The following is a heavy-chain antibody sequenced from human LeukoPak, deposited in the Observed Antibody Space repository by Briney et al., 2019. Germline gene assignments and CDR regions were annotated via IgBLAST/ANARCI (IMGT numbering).Heavy chain of an antibody. CDR2: INPNSGGT. Sequence: ASVKVSCKASGYTFTGYYMHWVRQAPGQGLEWMGWINPNSGGTNYAQKFQGRVTMTRDTSISTAYMELSRLRSDDTAVYHCARGPAAGSHFDYWGQGTLVTVSS. D-gene: IGHD6-13*01. J-gene: IGHJ4*02. V-gene: IGHV1-2*02. CDR1: GYTFTGYY. CDR3: ARGPAAGSHFDY.